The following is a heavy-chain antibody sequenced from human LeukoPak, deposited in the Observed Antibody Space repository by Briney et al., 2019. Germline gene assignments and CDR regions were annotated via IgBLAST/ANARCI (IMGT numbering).Heavy chain of an antibody. D-gene: IGHD5-24*01. V-gene: IGHV3-30*18. CDR2: ISYDGSNK. CDR1: GFTFSSYG. CDR3: AKGVEMATIPLFDY. Sequence: PGRSLRLSCAASGFTFSSYGMHWVRQAPGKGLEWVAVISYDGSNKDYEDSVKGRFTISRDNSKNTLSLQMNSLRADDTAMYYCAKGVEMATIPLFDYWGQGTLVTVSS. J-gene: IGHJ4*02.